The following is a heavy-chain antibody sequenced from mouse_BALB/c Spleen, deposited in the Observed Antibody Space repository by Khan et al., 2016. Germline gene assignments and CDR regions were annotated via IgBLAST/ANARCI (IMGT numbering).Heavy chain of an antibody. V-gene: IGHV9-3-1*01. CDR1: GYTFTNFG. CDR3: ARSGGSYDFDY. CDR2: INTYTGEP. D-gene: IGHD1-1*02. J-gene: IGHJ2*01. Sequence: QIQLVQSGPELKKPGETVKISCKASGYTFTNFGMNWVKQAPGKGLKWMGWINTYTGEPTYTDDFKGRFAFSLETSASTAYLQIITHKNEDTATYFCARSGGSYDFDYWGQGTTLTVSS.